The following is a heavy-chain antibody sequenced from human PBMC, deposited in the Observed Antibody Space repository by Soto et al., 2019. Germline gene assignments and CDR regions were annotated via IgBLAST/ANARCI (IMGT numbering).Heavy chain of an antibody. V-gene: IGHV1-18*01. CDR3: ARDLGWSTSSPYYYYYGMDG. CDR2: ISAYNGNT. CDR1: GYTFTSNG. D-gene: IGHD6-19*01. J-gene: IGHJ6*02. Sequence: ASVKVSCTASGYTFTSNGISWVRQAPGQGLERMGWISAYNGNTNYAQKLQGRVTMTTDTSTSTAYMELRSLRSDDTAVYYCARDLGWSTSSPYYYYYGMDGWGQGTTVTVSS.